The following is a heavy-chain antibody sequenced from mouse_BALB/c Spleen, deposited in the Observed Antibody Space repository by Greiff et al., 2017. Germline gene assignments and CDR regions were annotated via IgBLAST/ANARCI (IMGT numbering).Heavy chain of an antibody. J-gene: IGHJ4*01. CDR3: ARLRSAMDY. Sequence: EVMLVESGGDLVKPGGSLKLSCAASGFTFSSYGMSWVRQTPDKRLEWVATISSGGSYTYYPDSVKGRFTISRDNARNILYLQMSSLRSEDTAMYYCARLRSAMDYWGQGTSVTVSS. CDR1: GFTFSSYG. CDR2: ISSGGSYT. D-gene: IGHD1-1*01. V-gene: IGHV5-6*01.